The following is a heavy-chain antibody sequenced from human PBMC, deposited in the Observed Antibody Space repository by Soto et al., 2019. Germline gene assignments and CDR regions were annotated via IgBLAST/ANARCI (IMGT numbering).Heavy chain of an antibody. V-gene: IGHV1-18*01. Sequence: QVQLVQSGAEVKKPGASVKVSCKASGYTFTSYGISWVRQAPGQGLEWMGWISAYNGNTNYAQKLQGSGHMTTDTSTSTAYMELRSLRSDDTAVYYCARIGYYYDSSGYYCRYFDLWGRGTLVTVSS. J-gene: IGHJ2*01. CDR1: GYTFTSYG. CDR2: ISAYNGNT. D-gene: IGHD3-22*01. CDR3: ARIGYYYDSSGYYCRYFDL.